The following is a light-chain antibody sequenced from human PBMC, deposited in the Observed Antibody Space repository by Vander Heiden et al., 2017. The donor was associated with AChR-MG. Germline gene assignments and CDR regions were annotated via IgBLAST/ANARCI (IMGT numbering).Light chain of an antibody. CDR2: YNN. CDR1: DSNIGTNA. V-gene: IGLV1-44*01. J-gene: IGLJ2*01. Sequence: QSVLTQPPSASGTPGQMVTLSCSGSDSNIGTNAVTWYHHVPGTAPNLLFFYNNLRPSGVPDRFAASKSGTSASLAISGLQSEDEGEYFCAAWDYSLNGVVFGGGTKVTVL. CDR3: AAWDYSLNGVV.